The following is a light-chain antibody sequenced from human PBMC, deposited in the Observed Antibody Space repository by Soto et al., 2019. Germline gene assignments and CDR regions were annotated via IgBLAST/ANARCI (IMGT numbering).Light chain of an antibody. Sequence: QAVVTQPPSASGTPGQRVTISCSGSNSNIGSNTVKWYQQLPGTAPKLLIYSNNQRPSGVPDRFSGSKSGTSASLAISGLQSEDEADYYCAAGDDSLNGVIFGGGTKLTVL. V-gene: IGLV1-44*01. CDR3: AAGDDSLNGVI. J-gene: IGLJ2*01. CDR1: NSNIGSNT. CDR2: SNN.